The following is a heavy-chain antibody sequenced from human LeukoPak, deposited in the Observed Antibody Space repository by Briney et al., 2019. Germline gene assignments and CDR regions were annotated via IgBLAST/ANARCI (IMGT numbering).Heavy chain of an antibody. CDR3: ARDTQLPGSSGSGYFDY. Sequence: PSETLSLTCAVYGGSFSGYYWSWIRQPPGKGLEWIGEINHSGSTNYNPSLKSRVTISVDTSKNQFSLRLSSVTAADTAVYYCARDTQLPGSSGSGYFDYWGQGTLVTASS. V-gene: IGHV4-34*01. J-gene: IGHJ4*02. CDR2: INHSGST. CDR1: GGSFSGYY. D-gene: IGHD6-19*01.